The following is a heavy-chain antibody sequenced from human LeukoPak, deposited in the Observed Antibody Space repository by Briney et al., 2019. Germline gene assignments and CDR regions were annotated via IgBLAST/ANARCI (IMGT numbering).Heavy chain of an antibody. J-gene: IGHJ6*02. D-gene: IGHD2-2*01. V-gene: IGHV1-69*04. CDR2: ITPILAIP. Sequence: SVKVSCKASGGTFSNYAINWVRQAPGQGLEWMGRITPILAIPNYAQKFQGRVTITADESTSTAYMELSSLRSEDTAVYYCARPTKTDCSSTSCYFYYYYYGMDVWGQGTTVTVSS. CDR1: GGTFSNYA. CDR3: ARPTKTDCSSTSCYFYYYYYGMDV.